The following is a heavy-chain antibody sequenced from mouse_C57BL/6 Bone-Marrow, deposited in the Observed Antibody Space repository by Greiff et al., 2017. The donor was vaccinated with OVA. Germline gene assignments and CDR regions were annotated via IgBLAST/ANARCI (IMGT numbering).Heavy chain of an antibody. CDR2: INPNNGGT. Sequence: EVQLQQSGPELVKPGASVKISCKASGYTFTDYYMNWVKQSHGKSLEWIGDINPNNGGTSYNQKFKGKATLTVDKSSSTAYMELRSLTSEDSAVYYCARDYYGSSWYCDVWGTGTTVTVSS. D-gene: IGHD1-1*01. CDR1: GYTFTDYY. V-gene: IGHV1-26*01. J-gene: IGHJ1*03. CDR3: ARDYYGSSWYCDV.